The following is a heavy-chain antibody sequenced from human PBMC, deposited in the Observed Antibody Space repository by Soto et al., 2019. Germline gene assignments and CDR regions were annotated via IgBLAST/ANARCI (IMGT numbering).Heavy chain of an antibody. CDR3: ARWVVPAAFYYMDV. D-gene: IGHD2-2*01. V-gene: IGHV4-34*01. CDR1: GGSFSGYY. CDR2: INHSGST. J-gene: IGHJ6*03. Sequence: SETLSLTCAVYGGSFSGYYWSWIRQPPGKGLEWIGEINHSGSTNYNPSLKSRVTISVDTSKNQFSLKLSSVTAADTAVYYCARWVVPAAFYYMDVWGKGTTVTVPS.